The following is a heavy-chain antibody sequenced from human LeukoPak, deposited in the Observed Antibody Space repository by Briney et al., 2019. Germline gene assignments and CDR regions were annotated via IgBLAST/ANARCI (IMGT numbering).Heavy chain of an antibody. CDR2: IYTSGST. V-gene: IGHV4-61*02. Sequence: SETLSLTCTVSGGSISSGSYYWSWIRQPAGKGLEWIGRIYTSGSTNYNPSLKSRVTISVDTSKNQFSLKLSSVTAADTAVYYCASDRLLLVGATGSWGQGTLVTVSS. D-gene: IGHD1-26*01. CDR3: ASDRLLLVGATGS. J-gene: IGHJ4*02. CDR1: GGSISSGSYY.